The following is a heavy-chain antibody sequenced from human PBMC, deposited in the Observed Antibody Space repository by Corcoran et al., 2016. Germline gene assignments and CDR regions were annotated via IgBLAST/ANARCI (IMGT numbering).Heavy chain of an antibody. CDR1: GGTFSSYG. CDR3: ASEAKYDDTTRCFDF. V-gene: IGHV1-69*06. D-gene: IGHD3-22*01. CDR2: IIPFFGTV. J-gene: IGHJ4*02. Sequence: QVQLVQSGAEVKKPGSSVKVSCKASGGTFSSYGISWVRQAPGQGLEWMGGIIPFFGTVNYAQKFQGRVTITADKSTSTAYMELSSLQSEDTAGYYCASEAKYDDTTRCFDFWGQGTLVTVSS.